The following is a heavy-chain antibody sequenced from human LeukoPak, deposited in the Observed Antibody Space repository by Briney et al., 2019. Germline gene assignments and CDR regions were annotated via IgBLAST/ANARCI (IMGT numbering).Heavy chain of an antibody. CDR1: GFTFSSYW. D-gene: IGHD5-12*01. Sequence: PGGSLRLSCAASGFTFSSYWMSWVRQAPGKGLEWVANIKQDGSEKYYADSVKGRFTISRDNSKKTLYLQMNSLRTEDTAVYYCARSAAAGRIVATFGYWGQGTLVTVSS. J-gene: IGHJ4*02. V-gene: IGHV3-7*01. CDR3: ARSAAAGRIVATFGY. CDR2: IKQDGSEK.